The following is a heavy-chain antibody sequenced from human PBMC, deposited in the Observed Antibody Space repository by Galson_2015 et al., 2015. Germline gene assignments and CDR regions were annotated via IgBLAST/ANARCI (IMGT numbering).Heavy chain of an antibody. D-gene: IGHD6-13*01. CDR3: ARDRSSSSWYGAFDY. V-gene: IGHV1-3*01. CDR1: GYTFTNYA. J-gene: IGHJ4*02. Sequence: SVKVSCKGSGYTFTNYAIHWVRQAPGQRLEWMGWINPGNGNTQYSQKFQGRVTITRDTSASTAYMELSSLRSEDTAVYYCARDRSSSSWYGAFDYWGQASLVTVSS. CDR2: INPGNGNT.